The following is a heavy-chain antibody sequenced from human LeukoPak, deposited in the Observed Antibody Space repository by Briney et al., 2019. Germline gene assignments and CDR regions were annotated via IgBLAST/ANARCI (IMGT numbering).Heavy chain of an antibody. CDR3: ARREPSGSYLAFDI. CDR2: IYPRDSDT. CDR1: GYSFTSYW. Sequence: GASLNISCKGSGYSFTSYWIGWVRQMPGKGLEWMGIIYPRDSDTRYSPSFQGQVTISADKSISTAYLQWSSLKASDTAMYYCARREPSGSYLAFDIWGQGTMVTVSS. V-gene: IGHV5-51*01. D-gene: IGHD1-26*01. J-gene: IGHJ3*02.